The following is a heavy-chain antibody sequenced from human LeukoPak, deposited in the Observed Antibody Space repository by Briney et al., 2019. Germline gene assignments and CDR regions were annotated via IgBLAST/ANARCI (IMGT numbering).Heavy chain of an antibody. CDR1: GFTVSSNY. CDR3: ARRWAY. CDR2: ISSVGST. Sequence: GGSLRLSCAASGFTVSSNYMSWVRQAPGKGLEWVSLISSVGSTYYADSVKGRFTISRDNAKNSLYLQMNSLRDEDTAVYYCARRWAYWGQGTLVTVSS. D-gene: IGHD1-26*01. V-gene: IGHV3-53*01. J-gene: IGHJ4*02.